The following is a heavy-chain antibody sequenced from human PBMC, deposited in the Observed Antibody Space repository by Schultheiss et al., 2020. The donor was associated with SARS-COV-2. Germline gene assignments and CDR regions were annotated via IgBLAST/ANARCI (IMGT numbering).Heavy chain of an antibody. V-gene: IGHV4-34*01. Sequence: GSLRLSCAVYGESLKTRSFSGSYWNWIRQSPGKGLEWIAEINDEGNIKYNPSLKSRVTISVDTSKNQFSLKLSSVTAADTAVYYCAREKKVVPAATFGWGGWFDPWGQGTLVTVSS. D-gene: IGHD2-2*01. J-gene: IGHJ5*02. CDR3: AREKKVVPAATFGWGGWFDP. CDR1: GESLKTRSFSGSY. CDR2: INDEGNI.